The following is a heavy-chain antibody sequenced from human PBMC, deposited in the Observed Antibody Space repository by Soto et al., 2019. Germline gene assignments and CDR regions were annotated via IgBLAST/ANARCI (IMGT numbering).Heavy chain of an antibody. V-gene: IGHV3-48*01. J-gene: IGHJ6*04. D-gene: IGHD1-7*01. Sequence: EVQLVESGGGLVQPGGSLRLSCAASGFTFSSYSMNWVRQAPGKGLEWVLYISSSSSTIYYADSVKGRFTISRDNAKNSLYLQMNSLRAEDTAVYYCARAPQRNWNYVRGLDVWGKGTTVTVSS. CDR2: ISSSSSTI. CDR1: GFTFSSYS. CDR3: ARAPQRNWNYVRGLDV.